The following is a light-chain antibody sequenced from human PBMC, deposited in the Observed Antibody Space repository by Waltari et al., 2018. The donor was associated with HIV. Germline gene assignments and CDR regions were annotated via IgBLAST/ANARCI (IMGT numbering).Light chain of an antibody. V-gene: IGLV1-40*01. CDR1: SSHLGAGYD. CDR2: ANI. Sequence: QSVLTQPPSVSGAPGPRVTLSCTGSSSHLGAGYDVQWYTQLPGTAHKPLNSANINRPSGVPDRFSGSKSGSSASLAITGLQAEDEAHYYCQSFDSSLTTSGVIFGGGTKLTVL. J-gene: IGLJ2*01. CDR3: QSFDSSLTTSGVI.